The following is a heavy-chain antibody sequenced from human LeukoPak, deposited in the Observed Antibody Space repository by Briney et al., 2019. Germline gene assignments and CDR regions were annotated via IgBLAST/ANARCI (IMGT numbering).Heavy chain of an antibody. CDR1: GYTFTSYD. V-gene: IGHV1-8*01. CDR2: MNPNSGNT. J-gene: IGHJ6*02. CDR3: ARTRGSRLRIGMDV. D-gene: IGHD3-10*01. Sequence: ASVKVSCKASGYTFTSYDISWVRQATGQGLEWMGWMNPNSGNTGYAQKFQGRVTMTRNTSISTAYMELSSLRSEDTAVYYCARTRGSRLRIGMDVWGQGTTVTVSS.